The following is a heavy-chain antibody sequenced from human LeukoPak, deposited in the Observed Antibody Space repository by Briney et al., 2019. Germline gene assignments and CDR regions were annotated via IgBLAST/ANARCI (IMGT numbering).Heavy chain of an antibody. CDR3: ARDLNVGMDV. J-gene: IGHJ6*02. CDR1: GFEFGNYY. CDR2: ISGRGHKI. V-gene: IGHV3-11*01. Sequence: GGSLKLSSEASGFEFGNYYVNWIRQAPGKGLEWLSYISGRGHKILYSDSVEGRFTISRDNAQNLLYLHMTNLRVDDSGIYYCARDLNVGMDVWGRGTTVTVAS.